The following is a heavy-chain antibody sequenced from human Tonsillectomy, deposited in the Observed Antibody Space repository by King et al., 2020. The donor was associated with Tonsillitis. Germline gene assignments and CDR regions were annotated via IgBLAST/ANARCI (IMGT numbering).Heavy chain of an antibody. J-gene: IGHJ3*02. D-gene: IGHD4-17*01. V-gene: IGHV3-23*04. CDR2: ISGSGGAT. CDR3: AKSTRPHYGDFFDASDT. CDR1: GFTFSSYA. Sequence: VQLVESGGGLGQPGGSLRLSCAASGFTFSSYAMSWVRQAPGKGLEWVSVISGSGGATDYADSVKGRFSLSRDNSDQTLHLQMNSLRAEDTALYYCAKSTRPHYGDFFDASDTWGQGTMVTVSS.